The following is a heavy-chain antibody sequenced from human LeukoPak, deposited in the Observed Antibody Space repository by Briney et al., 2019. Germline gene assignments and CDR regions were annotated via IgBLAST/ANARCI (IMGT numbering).Heavy chain of an antibody. CDR2: MNTDGSDT. CDR3: ARYYGSGTRAVDY. Sequence: GGSLRLSCAASGFTFSSYWTHWVRQAPGEGLGWVSRMNTDGSDTSYADSVKGRFTISRDNAKNTLYLQMNSLRAEDTAVYYCARYYGSGTRAVDYWGQGALVTVSS. V-gene: IGHV3-74*01. CDR1: GFTFSSYW. D-gene: IGHD3-10*01. J-gene: IGHJ4*02.